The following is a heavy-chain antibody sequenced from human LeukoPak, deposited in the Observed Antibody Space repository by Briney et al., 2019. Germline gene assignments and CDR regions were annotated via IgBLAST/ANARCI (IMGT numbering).Heavy chain of an antibody. CDR2: ISSSGSTI. CDR1: GFTFSDYY. Sequence: KPGGSLRLSCAASGFTFSDYYMSWIRQAPGKGLEWVSYISSSGSTIYYADSVKGRFTISRDNAKNSLYLQMNSLRAEDTAVYYCARASYCDFWSGPQNGILDYWGQGTLVTVSS. CDR3: ARASYCDFWSGPQNGILDY. D-gene: IGHD3-3*01. V-gene: IGHV3-11*04. J-gene: IGHJ4*02.